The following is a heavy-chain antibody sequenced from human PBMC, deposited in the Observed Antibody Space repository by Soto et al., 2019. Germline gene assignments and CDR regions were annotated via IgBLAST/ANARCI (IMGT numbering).Heavy chain of an antibody. CDR2: IYHSGST. D-gene: IGHD6-19*01. CDR3: ARVAVAGTRFDY. V-gene: IGHV4-4*02. J-gene: IGHJ4*02. CDR1: GCSISSNNW. Sequence: SETPSLTCAVSGCSISSNNWWSWVRQPPGKGLEWIGEIYHSGSTNYNPSLKSRVTISVDKSKNQFSLMLSSVTAADTAVYYCARVAVAGTRFDYWGQGTLVTVSS.